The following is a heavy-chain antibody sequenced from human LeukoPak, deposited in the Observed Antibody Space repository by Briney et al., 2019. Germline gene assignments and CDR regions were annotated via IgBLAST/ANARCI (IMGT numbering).Heavy chain of an antibody. CDR2: ISGGGGST. CDR1: GFTFSSYV. D-gene: IGHD5-12*01. CDR3: TTDRDTVATSFDN. Sequence: GGSLRLSCAASGFTFSSYVMSWVRQAPGKGLEWVSVISGGGGSTYYADSVKGRFTISRDNSKNTLYLQMNSLRAEDTALYYCTTDRDTVATSFDNWGQGSPVTVSS. V-gene: IGHV3-23*01. J-gene: IGHJ4*02.